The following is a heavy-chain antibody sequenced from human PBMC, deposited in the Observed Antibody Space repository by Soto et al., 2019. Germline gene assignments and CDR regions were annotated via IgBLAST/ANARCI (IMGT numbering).Heavy chain of an antibody. V-gene: IGHV3-9*01. J-gene: IGHJ3*01. CDR1: GFTFDDHT. CDR3: TKDTHSPSGYFEAFDV. Sequence: QLVESGGGLVQPGKSLRISRVASGFTFDDHTMHWVRQAPGRGLEWVSCISWNSGIIGYADSVKGRFTISRDNAKNSLYLRMDSLRPEDTAVYYCTKDTHSPSGYFEAFDVWGQGTKVTVSS. D-gene: IGHD3-22*01. CDR2: ISWNSGII.